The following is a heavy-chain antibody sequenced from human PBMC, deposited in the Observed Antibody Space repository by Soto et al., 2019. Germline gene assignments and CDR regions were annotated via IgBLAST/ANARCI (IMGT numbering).Heavy chain of an antibody. CDR1: GFTFSSYA. V-gene: IGHV3-30-3*01. CDR2: ISYDGSNK. CDR3: ARGRVSVAGRGWFDP. D-gene: IGHD6-19*01. J-gene: IGHJ5*02. Sequence: QVQLVESGGGVVQPGRSLRLSCAASGFTFSSYAMHWVRQAPGKGLEWVAVISYDGSNKYYADSVKGRFTISRDNSKNTLYLQIDSLRAGGTAVYYCARGRVSVAGRGWFDPWGQGTLVTVSS.